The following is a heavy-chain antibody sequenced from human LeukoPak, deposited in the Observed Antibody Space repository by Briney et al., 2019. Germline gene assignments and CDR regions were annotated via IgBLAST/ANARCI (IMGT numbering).Heavy chain of an antibody. CDR1: GFTFSSYW. J-gene: IGHJ3*02. V-gene: IGHV3-74*01. CDR2: TNSDGSST. CDR3: ATGERHGFGI. Sequence: PGGSLRLSCAASGFTFSSYWMHWVRQAPGKGLVWVSRTNSDGSSTSYADSVKGRFTISRDNAKNTLYLQMNSLRAEDTAAYYCATGERHGFGIWGQGTMVTASS.